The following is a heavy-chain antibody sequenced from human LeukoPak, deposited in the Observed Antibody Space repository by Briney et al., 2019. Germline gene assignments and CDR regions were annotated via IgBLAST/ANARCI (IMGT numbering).Heavy chain of an antibody. Sequence: KPSETLSLTCSVSGGSISSYYWTWIRQPAEKGLEWIGHIYTSGSTNYNPSLKSRVTMSLDMSKNQFSLKLSSVTAADTAVYYCARDKGGWFYFDYWGQGTLVTVSS. J-gene: IGHJ4*02. D-gene: IGHD6-19*01. V-gene: IGHV4-4*07. CDR3: ARDKGGWFYFDY. CDR1: GGSISSYY. CDR2: IYTSGST.